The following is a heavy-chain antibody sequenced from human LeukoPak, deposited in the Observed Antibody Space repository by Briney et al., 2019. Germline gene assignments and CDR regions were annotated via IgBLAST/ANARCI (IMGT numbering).Heavy chain of an antibody. J-gene: IGHJ4*02. V-gene: IGHV4-59*01. D-gene: IGHD1-1*01. Sequence: SETLSLTCTVSGGSISSYYWSWIRQPPGKGLEWIGYIYYSGSTNYNPSLKSRVTISVDTSKNQFSLKLSSVTAADTAVYYCARDEERGLDYWGQGTLVTVSS. CDR2: IYYSGST. CDR1: GGSISSYY. CDR3: ARDEERGLDY.